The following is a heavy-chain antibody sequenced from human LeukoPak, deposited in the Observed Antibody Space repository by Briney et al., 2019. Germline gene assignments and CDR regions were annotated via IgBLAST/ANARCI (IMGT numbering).Heavy chain of an antibody. D-gene: IGHD1-26*01. CDR3: ARGGSYASFGFDY. V-gene: IGHV3-53*01. Sequence: GVSLRLSCAASGFTVSSNSMSWVRQAPGKGLEWVSLIYSGGSTYYADSVKGRFTISRDNSKNTLYLQMNSLRAEDTAVYYCARGGSYASFGFDYWGQGTLVTVSS. CDR2: IYSGGST. J-gene: IGHJ4*02. CDR1: GFTVSSNS.